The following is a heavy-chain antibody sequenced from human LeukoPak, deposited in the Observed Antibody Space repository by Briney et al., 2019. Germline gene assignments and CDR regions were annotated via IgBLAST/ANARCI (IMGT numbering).Heavy chain of an antibody. J-gene: IGHJ5*02. CDR3: VRDSTYSSGWPGEFAP. V-gene: IGHV4-39*07. CDR2: MFHSGTT. Sequence: SETLSLTCTVSGDSIFNSLYYWGWIRQSPERGLEWIGSMFHSGTTYYNPSLKSRVTISMDTSKNQFSLILASVTAADTAVYYCVRDSTYSSGWPGEFAPWGQGIRVTVSS. CDR1: GDSIFNSLYY. D-gene: IGHD6-19*01.